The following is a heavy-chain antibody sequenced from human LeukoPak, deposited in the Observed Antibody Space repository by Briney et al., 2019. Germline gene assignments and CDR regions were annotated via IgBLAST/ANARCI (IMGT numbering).Heavy chain of an antibody. V-gene: IGHV3-7*01. Sequence: GGSLRLSCAASRFTPSSFWMSWVRHAQGKGLEWVANIKRVGRGRYSVDSVKGRFTISRDKVQKSLFLQMNSLRAEDKAFYYCARQLAGPTGYFYMDVWGKGTTVTVSS. D-gene: IGHD1-26*01. CDR3: ARQLAGPTGYFYMDV. J-gene: IGHJ6*03. CDR1: RFTPSSFW. CDR2: IKRVGRGR.